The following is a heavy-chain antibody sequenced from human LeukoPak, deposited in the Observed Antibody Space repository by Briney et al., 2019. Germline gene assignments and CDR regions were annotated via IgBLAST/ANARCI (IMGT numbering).Heavy chain of an antibody. CDR2: IYYSGYT. J-gene: IGHJ6*03. CDR3: ARTTMVRGTYYMDV. Sequence: SETLSLTCAVYGGSFSGYYWSWIRQPPGKGLEWIGYIYYSGYTNYNPSLKSRVTISVDTSKNQFSLKLSSVTAADTAVYFCARTTMVRGTYYMDVWSKGTTVTISS. V-gene: IGHV4-59*01. CDR1: GGSFSGYY. D-gene: IGHD3-10*01.